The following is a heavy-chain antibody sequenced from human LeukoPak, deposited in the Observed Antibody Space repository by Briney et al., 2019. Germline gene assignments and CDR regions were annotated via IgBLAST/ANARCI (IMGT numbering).Heavy chain of an antibody. J-gene: IGHJ4*02. CDR1: GFTFSSYA. Sequence: GGSLRLPCAASGFTFSSYAMSWVRQAPGKGLEWVSVISGSDTGTYYADSVKGRFTISRDNSKNTLYLQMNSLRAEDTAIYYCAKGASGRCSGTICYALDYWGQGTLVTVSS. CDR3: AKGASGRCSGTICYALDY. V-gene: IGHV3-23*01. CDR2: ISGSDTGT. D-gene: IGHD2-2*01.